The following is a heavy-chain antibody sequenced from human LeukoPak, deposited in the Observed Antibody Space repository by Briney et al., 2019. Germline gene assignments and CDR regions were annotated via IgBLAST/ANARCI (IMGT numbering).Heavy chain of an antibody. D-gene: IGHD2-2*01. Sequence: ASVKVSCKASGYTFTSYGISWVRQAPGQGLEWIGWISAYNGNTNYAQKLQGRVTMTTDTSTSTAYMELRSLRSDDTAVYYCARVFTIVVVPAALVYFDYWGQGTLVTVSS. CDR3: ARVFTIVVVPAALVYFDY. J-gene: IGHJ4*02. CDR2: ISAYNGNT. V-gene: IGHV1-18*01. CDR1: GYTFTSYG.